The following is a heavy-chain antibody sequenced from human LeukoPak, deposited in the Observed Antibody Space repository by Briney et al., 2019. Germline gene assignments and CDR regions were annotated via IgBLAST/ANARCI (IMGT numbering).Heavy chain of an antibody. CDR2: ISAYNGNT. V-gene: IGHV1-18*01. D-gene: IGHD3-3*01. Sequence: ASVKVSCKASGYTFTSYGISWVRQAPGQGLGWMGRISAYNGNTNYAQKLRGRVTMTTDTSTSTAYMELRSLRSDDTAVYYCARDSTIFGVAKSITPYNWFDPWGQGTLVTVSS. J-gene: IGHJ5*02. CDR3: ARDSTIFGVAKSITPYNWFDP. CDR1: GYTFTSYG.